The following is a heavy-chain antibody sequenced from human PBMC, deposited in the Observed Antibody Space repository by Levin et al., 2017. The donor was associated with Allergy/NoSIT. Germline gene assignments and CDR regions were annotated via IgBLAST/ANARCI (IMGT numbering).Heavy chain of an antibody. CDR3: ARGGEASVTKGHTAHKKGYYFPFDY. CDR2: LYNNGST. J-gene: IGHJ4*02. V-gene: IGHV3-53*01. Sequence: HAGGSLRLSCAASAFSVSTNYMSWVRQAPGKGLEWVSVLYNNGSTYYVDSVKGRFTISRDNSKNTLYLQMNSLRAEDTAVYYCARGGEASVTKGHTAHKKGYYFPFDYWGQGILVTVSS. D-gene: IGHD4-11*01. CDR1: AFSVSTNY.